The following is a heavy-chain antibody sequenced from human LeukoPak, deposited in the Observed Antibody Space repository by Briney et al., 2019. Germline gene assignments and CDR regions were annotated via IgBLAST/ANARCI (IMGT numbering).Heavy chain of an antibody. D-gene: IGHD6-13*01. CDR1: GFTVSSNY. CDR2: IYSGGST. V-gene: IGHV3-53*01. CDR3: ARVGSSSWYALGYFDY. Sequence: GGSLRLSCAASGFTVSSNYMSWVRQAPGKGLECVSVIYSGGSTYYADSVKGRFTISRDNSKNTLYLQMNSLRAEDTAVYYCARVGSSSWYALGYFDYWGQGTLVTVSS. J-gene: IGHJ4*02.